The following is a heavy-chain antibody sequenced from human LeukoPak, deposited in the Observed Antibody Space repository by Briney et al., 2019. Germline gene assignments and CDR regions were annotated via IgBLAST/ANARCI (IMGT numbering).Heavy chain of an antibody. CDR1: GFTFSSYS. CDR2: ISSSNNYI. CDR3: ARVGDYYDSSGYDY. D-gene: IGHD3-22*01. Sequence: GGSLRLSCAASGFTFSSYSMNWVRQAPGKGLEWVSSISSSNNYIYYADSVKGRFTISRDNAKNSLYLQMSRLRAEDTAVYYCARVGDYYDSSGYDYWGQGTLVTVSS. V-gene: IGHV3-21*01. J-gene: IGHJ4*02.